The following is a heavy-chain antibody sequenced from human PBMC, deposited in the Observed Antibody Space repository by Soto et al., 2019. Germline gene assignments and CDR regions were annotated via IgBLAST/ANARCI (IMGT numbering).Heavy chain of an antibody. V-gene: IGHV3-21*01. Sequence: EVQLVESGGGLVKPGGSLRLSCAASGFTFTRYSMNWVRQAPGKGLEWVSSISSTTNYIYYGDSMKGRFSISRDNARNSLYLQMDSLRVEDTGVYYCAREGPDSSSWNFYGMDVGGQGTTVIVSS. CDR2: ISSTTNYI. J-gene: IGHJ6*02. CDR3: AREGPDSSSWNFYGMDV. D-gene: IGHD6-13*01. CDR1: GFTFTRYS.